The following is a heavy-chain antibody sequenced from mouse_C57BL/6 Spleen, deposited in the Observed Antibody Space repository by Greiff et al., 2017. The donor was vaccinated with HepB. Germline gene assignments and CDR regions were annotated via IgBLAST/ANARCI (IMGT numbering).Heavy chain of an antibody. CDR2: INPNNGGT. CDR3: ARYFGRYFDV. J-gene: IGHJ1*03. CDR1: GYTFTDYY. D-gene: IGHD4-1*01. V-gene: IGHV1-26*01. Sequence: EVKVVESGPELVKPGASVKISCKASGYTFTDYYMNWVKQSHGKSLEWIGDINPNNGGTSYNQKFKGKATLTVDKSSSTAYMELRSLTSEDSAVYYCARYFGRYFDVWGTGTTVTVSS.